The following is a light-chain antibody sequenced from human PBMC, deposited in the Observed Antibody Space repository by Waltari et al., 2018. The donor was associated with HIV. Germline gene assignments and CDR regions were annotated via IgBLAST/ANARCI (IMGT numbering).Light chain of an antibody. Sequence: SVLTQPPSASGTPGQRVTISCSGSTSNIGSNYVFWYQHLPGTAPKLLIHRNDQRPSGVPDRFSASTSGTSASLATSGLRSEDEADYYCVAWDDSLRGVLFGGGTKVAVL. J-gene: IGLJ2*01. CDR1: TSNIGSNY. CDR2: RND. CDR3: VAWDDSLRGVL. V-gene: IGLV1-47*01.